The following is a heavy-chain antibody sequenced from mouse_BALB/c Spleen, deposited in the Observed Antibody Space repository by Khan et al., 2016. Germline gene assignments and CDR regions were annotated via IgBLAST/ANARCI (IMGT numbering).Heavy chain of an antibody. CDR2: IWGDGNT. J-gene: IGHJ3*01. V-gene: IGHV2-6-7*01. CDR3: ARVRDDDPGVFAY. D-gene: IGHD2-3*01. CDR1: GFSLTGYG. Sequence: QVQLKESGPGLVAPSQSLSITCTVSGFSLTGYGVNWVRQPPGKGLEWLGMIWGDGNTDYNSALKSRLSISKDNSKSQVFLKMNSLQTDDTARYYCARVRDDDPGVFAYWGQGTLVTVSA.